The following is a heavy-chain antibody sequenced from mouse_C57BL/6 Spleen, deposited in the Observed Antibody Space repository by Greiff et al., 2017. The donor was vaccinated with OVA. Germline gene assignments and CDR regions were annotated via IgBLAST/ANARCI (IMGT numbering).Heavy chain of an antibody. CDR3: AIYAYAMDY. V-gene: IGHV1-64*01. D-gene: IGHD1-1*01. J-gene: IGHJ4*01. Sequence: QVQLQQPGAELVKPGASVKLSCKASGYTFTSYCMRWVKQRPGQGLEWIGMIHPNSGSTNYNEKFKSKATLTVDKSSSTAYMQLSSLTSEDSAVYYCAIYAYAMDYWGQGTSVTVSS. CDR1: GYTFTSYC. CDR2: IHPNSGST.